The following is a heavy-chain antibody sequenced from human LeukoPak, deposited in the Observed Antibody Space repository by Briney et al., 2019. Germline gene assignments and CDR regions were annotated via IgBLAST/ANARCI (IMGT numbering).Heavy chain of an antibody. J-gene: IGHJ4*02. CDR3: ARPSIGWYYFDY. D-gene: IGHD6-19*01. CDR2: IYYSGSS. V-gene: IGHV4-39*01. Sequence: PSETLSLTCTVSGGSISSSSYYWGWIRQPPGKGLEWIGSIYYSGSSYYNPSLKSRVTISVDTSKNQFSLKLSSVTAADTAVYYCARPSIGWYYFDYWGPGTLVTVSS. CDR1: GGSISSSSYY.